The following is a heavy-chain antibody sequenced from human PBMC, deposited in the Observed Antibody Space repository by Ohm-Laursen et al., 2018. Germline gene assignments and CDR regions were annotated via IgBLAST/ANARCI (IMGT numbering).Heavy chain of an antibody. Sequence: SLRLSCAATGFTFSDYWMHWVRQAPGKGLVWVSRISNDGSSRSYADSVKGRFTISRDNAKNTLYLQMNSLRAEDTAVYYCAKDHTTGTTPFDYWGQGTLVTVSS. J-gene: IGHJ4*02. CDR3: AKDHTTGTTPFDY. D-gene: IGHD1-1*01. V-gene: IGHV3-74*01. CDR2: ISNDGSSR. CDR1: GFTFSDYW.